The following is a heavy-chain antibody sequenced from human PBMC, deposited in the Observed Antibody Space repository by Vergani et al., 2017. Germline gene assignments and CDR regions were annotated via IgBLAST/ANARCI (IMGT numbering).Heavy chain of an antibody. D-gene: IGHD2-2*01. CDR1: GFTFSSYA. CDR2: ISGGGGST. V-gene: IGHV3-23*01. J-gene: IGHJ5*02. CDR3: AKDLRPGYCSSTSCVNPYGWFDP. Sequence: EVQLLESGGGLVQPGGSLRLSCAASGFTFSSYAMSWVRQAPGKGLEWVSAISGGGGSTYYADSVKGRFTISRDNSKNTLYLQMNSLRAEDTAVYYCAKDLRPGYCSSTSCVNPYGWFDPWGQGTLVTVSS.